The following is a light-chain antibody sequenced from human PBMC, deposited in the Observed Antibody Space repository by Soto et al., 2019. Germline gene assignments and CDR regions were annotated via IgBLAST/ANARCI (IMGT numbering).Light chain of an antibody. CDR2: AAS. V-gene: IGKV1-17*01. Sequence: DIQMTQSPSSLSASVEDRVIITCRASQSISNHLNWYQQKPGKAPKHLIFAASSLQSGVPSWFSGSGYGTEFTLKIRSLQPQDFATYYCLQHNSYPWTFGQGTKVEIK. CDR1: QSISNH. J-gene: IGKJ1*01. CDR3: LQHNSYPWT.